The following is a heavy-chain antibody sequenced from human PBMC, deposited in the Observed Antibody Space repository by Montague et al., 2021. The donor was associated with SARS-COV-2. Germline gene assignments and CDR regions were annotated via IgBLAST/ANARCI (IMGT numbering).Heavy chain of an antibody. D-gene: IGHD4-23*01. CDR1: GGSFSGYY. CDR2: INHSGST. V-gene: IGHV4-34*01. CDR3: ARWDPQTLTLIGLRGKSASDY. Sequence: SETLSLTCAVYGGSFSGYYWTWIRQSPGKGLEWIAEINHSGSTNYNFALSLRIRVSIYADTSKSQLALTLTSVTAADTGVYYGARWDPQTLTLIGLRGKSASDYWGQGTLVTVSS. J-gene: IGHJ4*02.